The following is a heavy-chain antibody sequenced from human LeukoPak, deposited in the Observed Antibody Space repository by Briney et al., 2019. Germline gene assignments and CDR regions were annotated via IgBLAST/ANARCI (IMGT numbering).Heavy chain of an antibody. CDR2: ILGSGGAT. CDR1: GFTFRSNG. D-gene: IGHD5-24*01. CDR3: ARGQRRHIDMAPSFDY. J-gene: IGHJ4*02. V-gene: IGHV3-23*01. Sequence: PGGSLRLSCVAPGFTFRSNGMTWIRQVPGKGLQWVSAILGSGGATYYSDSVRGRFTISRDNSKNTVYLQMNSLRGEDTAVYSCARGQRRHIDMAPSFDYWGQGTLVTVSS.